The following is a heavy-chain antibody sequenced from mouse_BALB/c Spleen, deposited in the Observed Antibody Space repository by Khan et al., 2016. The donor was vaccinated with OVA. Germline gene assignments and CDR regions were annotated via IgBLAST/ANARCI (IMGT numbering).Heavy chain of an antibody. V-gene: IGHV3-2*02. CDR2: ISSSGST. J-gene: IGHJ4*01. CDR3: ARDGSRYNYAMDY. CDR1: GYSITSDYA. Sequence: EVQLQESGPGLVKPSQSLSLTCTVTGYSITSDYAWNWIRQFPGNKLEWMGYISSSGSTNYTPALKSLISITRDTAKNQFFLQLNSVTTEDTATYDCARDGSRYNYAMDYGGQGTSVTVSS. D-gene: IGHD2-3*01.